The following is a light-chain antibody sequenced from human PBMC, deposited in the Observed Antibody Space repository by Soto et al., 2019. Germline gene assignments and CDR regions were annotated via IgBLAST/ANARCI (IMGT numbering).Light chain of an antibody. CDR3: QQSGTSPVYS. J-gene: IGKJ2*03. CDR2: GVS. CDR1: QSVSSSY. Sequence: EVVVTQSPGTLSLSTGERATLSCRASQSVSSSYLAWYQHKPGQPPRLLIYGVSNRATGIPDRFSGSGSGTEFTLSITRLEPEDFAVYYCQQSGTSPVYSCGPGT. V-gene: IGKV3-20*01.